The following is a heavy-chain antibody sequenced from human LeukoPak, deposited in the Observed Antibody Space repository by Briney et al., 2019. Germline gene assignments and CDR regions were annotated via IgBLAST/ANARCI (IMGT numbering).Heavy chain of an antibody. V-gene: IGHV4-34*01. CDR2: INHNGST. D-gene: IGHD3-10*01. J-gene: IGHJ6*03. Sequence: SETLSLTCAVYGGSFSGYYWSWIRQPPGKGLEWIGEINHNGSTNYNPSLKSRVTISVDTSKNQFSLKLSSVTAADTAVYYCWGSGSYLDYYYMDVWGKGTTVTVPS. CDR1: GGSFSGYY. CDR3: WGSGSYLDYYYMDV.